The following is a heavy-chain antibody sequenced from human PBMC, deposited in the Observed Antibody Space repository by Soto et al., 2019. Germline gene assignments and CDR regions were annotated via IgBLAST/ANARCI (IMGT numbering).Heavy chain of an antibody. CDR3: AKDGGGSFHLAFDI. J-gene: IGHJ3*02. D-gene: IGHD2-15*01. CDR1: GFNVSSNY. CDR2: IYSGGST. Sequence: GGSLRLSCAASGFNVSSNYMSWVRQAPGKGLEWVSVIYSGGSTYYADSVKGRFTISRDNSKNTLYLQMNSLRAEDTAVYYCAKDGGGSFHLAFDIWGQGTMVTVSS. V-gene: IGHV3-53*01.